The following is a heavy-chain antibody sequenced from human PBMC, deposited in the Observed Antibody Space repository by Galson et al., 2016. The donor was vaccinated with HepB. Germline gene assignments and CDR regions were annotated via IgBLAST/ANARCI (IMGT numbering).Heavy chain of an antibody. CDR2: ISGSGGST. D-gene: IGHD3-22*01. J-gene: IGHJ2*01. Sequence: SLRLSCAASGFTFSSYAMSWVRQAPGKGLEWVAGISGSGGSTNYGDSVRGRFTISRDNTKNTLYVQMHSLRAEDTAVYYCAIDYYDSSGYRSYWYFDLWGRGTLVTVSS. CDR1: GFTFSSYA. CDR3: AIDYYDSSGYRSYWYFDL. V-gene: IGHV3-23*01.